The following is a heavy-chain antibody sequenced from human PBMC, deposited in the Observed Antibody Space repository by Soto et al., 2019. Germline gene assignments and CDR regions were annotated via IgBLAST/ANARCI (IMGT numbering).Heavy chain of an antibody. J-gene: IGHJ4*02. CDR3: ARGGVRRDDCWSCYYTACVDY. CDR1: GGSFSGYY. Sequence: QVQLQQWGAGLLKPSETLSLTCAVYGGSFSGYYWSWIRQPPGKGLEWIGEINHSGSTNYNPSLKSRVTISVDTSQNQCSLKLSSVHAADTAVYYCARGGVRRDDCWSCYYTACVDYCGQGTLVTVSS. D-gene: IGHD3-3*01. CDR2: INHSGST. V-gene: IGHV4-34*01.